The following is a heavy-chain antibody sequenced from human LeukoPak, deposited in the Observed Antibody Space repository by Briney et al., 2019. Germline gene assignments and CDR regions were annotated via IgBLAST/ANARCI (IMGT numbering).Heavy chain of an antibody. CDR1: GITLSKYG. J-gene: IGHJ4*02. D-gene: IGHD3-16*01. CDR2: ISDSGGRR. CDR3: AKRGIVIRVILVGFHKEAYYFDS. V-gene: IGHV3-23*01. Sequence: GGSLRLSCAVSGITLSKYGMSWVRQAPGKGLEWVAGISDSGGRRNYADSVKGRFTISRDNPKNTLYLQMNSLRTEDTAVYFCAKRGIVIRVILVGFHKEAYYFDSWGQGALVTVSS.